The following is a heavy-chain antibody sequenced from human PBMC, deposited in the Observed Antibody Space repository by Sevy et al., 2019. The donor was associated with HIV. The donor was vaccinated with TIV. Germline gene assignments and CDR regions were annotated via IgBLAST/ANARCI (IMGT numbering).Heavy chain of an antibody. CDR3: ARGFYYYDSSGYYWP. Sequence: ASVKVTGKASGYTFTGYYMHWVRQAPGQGLEWMGCINPNSGGTNYAQKFQGRVTMTRDTSISTAYMELSRLRSDDTAVYYCARGFYYYDSSGYYWPWGQGTLVTVSS. V-gene: IGHV1-2*02. J-gene: IGHJ5*02. CDR2: INPNSGGT. D-gene: IGHD3-22*01. CDR1: GYTFTGYY.